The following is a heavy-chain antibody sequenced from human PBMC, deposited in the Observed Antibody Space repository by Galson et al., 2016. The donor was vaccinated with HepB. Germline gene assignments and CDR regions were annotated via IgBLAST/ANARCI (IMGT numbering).Heavy chain of an antibody. CDR1: GGSVSSGGYS. CDR3: ARNTVIRGTYWYFDL. D-gene: IGHD3-10*01. J-gene: IGHJ2*01. Sequence: TLSLTCAVSGGSVSSGGYSWSWLRQPPGKGLEWIGYIYHFGSTYYNPSLKSRVTISVDTSKNQFSLKLSAVTAADTAVYYCARNTVIRGTYWYFDLWGRGTLVTVSS. V-gene: IGHV4-30-2*01. CDR2: IYHFGST.